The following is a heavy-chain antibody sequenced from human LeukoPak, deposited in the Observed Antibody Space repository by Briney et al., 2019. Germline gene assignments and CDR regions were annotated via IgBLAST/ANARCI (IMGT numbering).Heavy chain of an antibody. Sequence: SETLSLTCTVSGGSISSYYWSWIRQPPGKGLEWIGYIYYSGSTNYNPSLKSRVTISVDTSKNQFSLKLNSVTAADTAVYYCARDKAAPGADAFDIWGQGTMVTVSS. CDR2: IYYSGST. CDR1: GGSISSYY. CDR3: ARDKAAPGADAFDI. V-gene: IGHV4-59*01. J-gene: IGHJ3*02. D-gene: IGHD6-13*01.